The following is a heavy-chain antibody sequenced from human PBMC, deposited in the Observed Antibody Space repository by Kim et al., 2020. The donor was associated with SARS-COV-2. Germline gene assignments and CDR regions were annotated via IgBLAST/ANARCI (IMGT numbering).Heavy chain of an antibody. CDR2: ISGSGGST. CDR1: GFTFSSYA. J-gene: IGHJ4*02. CDR3: AKDHGVDTAIPQY. D-gene: IGHD5-18*01. Sequence: GGSLRLSCAASGFTFSSYAMSWVRQAPGKGLEWVSAISGSGGSTYNADSVKGRFTISRDNSKNTLYLQMNSLRAEETAVYYCAKDHGVDTAIPQYWGQGTLVTVSS. V-gene: IGHV3-23*01.